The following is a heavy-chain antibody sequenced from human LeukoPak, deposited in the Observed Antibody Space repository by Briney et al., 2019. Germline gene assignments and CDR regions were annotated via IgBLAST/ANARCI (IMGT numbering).Heavy chain of an antibody. D-gene: IGHD3-10*01. J-gene: IGHJ4*02. CDR3: ARPERSGSYNY. Sequence: GGSLRLSCAASGFSFSTQRMHWVRQAPGKGLVWVSRINSDGSSTSYADSVKGRFTISRDNAKNTLYLQMNSLRAEDTAVYYCARPERSGSYNYWGQGTLVTVSS. CDR2: INSDGSST. V-gene: IGHV3-74*01. CDR1: GFSFSTQR.